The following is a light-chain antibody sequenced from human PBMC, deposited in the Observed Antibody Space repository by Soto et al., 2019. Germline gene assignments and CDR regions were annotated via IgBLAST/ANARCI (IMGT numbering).Light chain of an antibody. CDR2: GSS. J-gene: IGKJ1*01. CDR1: QSISNN. CDR3: QQYNNWWT. Sequence: EIVMTQSPATLSVSPGERATLSCRASQSISNNLAWYHQRPGQAPRLLIYGSSTRATGIPARFSGSGSGTEFTLTISSLRSVDFAVYYCQQYNNWWTFGQGTRVEIK. V-gene: IGKV3-15*01.